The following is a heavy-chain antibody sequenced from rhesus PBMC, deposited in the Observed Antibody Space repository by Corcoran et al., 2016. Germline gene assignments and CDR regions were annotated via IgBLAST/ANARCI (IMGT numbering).Heavy chain of an antibody. J-gene: IGHJ4*01. CDR1: GFTFSSYG. D-gene: IGHD3-34*01. Sequence: EVQLVESGGGLVQPGGSLRLSCAASGFTFSSYGMSWVRQAPGQGLEWVSYISNGGCSTYYADSVKGRFTISRDNSKNTLSLQMNSLRAEDTAVYYCTTASSGWGDYYFDYWGQGVLVTVSS. CDR3: TTASSGWGDYYFDY. V-gene: IGHV3S5*01. CDR2: ISNGGCST.